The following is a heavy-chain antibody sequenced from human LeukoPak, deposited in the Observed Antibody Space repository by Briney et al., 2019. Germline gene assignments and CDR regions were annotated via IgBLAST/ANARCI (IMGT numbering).Heavy chain of an antibody. V-gene: IGHV3-74*01. CDR2: INSDGINT. CDR1: GFTFSNYW. CDR3: ARGGLDIVVPSYYYYYMDV. J-gene: IGHJ6*03. Sequence: GGSLRLSCAASGFTFSNYWMHWVRQAPGKGLVWVSRINSDGINTSYADSVKGRFTISRDNAKNSLYLQMNSLRAEDTAVYYCARGGLDIVVPSYYYYYMDVWGKGTTVTVSS. D-gene: IGHD2-2*03.